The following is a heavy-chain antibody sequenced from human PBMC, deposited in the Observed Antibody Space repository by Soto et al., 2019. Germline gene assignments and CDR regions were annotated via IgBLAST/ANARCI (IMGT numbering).Heavy chain of an antibody. Sequence: GASVKVSCKASGVTFSRQDMRWVRQAPGQGLEWMGGIIPIFGTPQYAEKFQDRVTITADESTSTAYMELSSLTSEDTAVYYCATNEGRPPYSFDYSGQGTLLTLSS. CDR3: ATNEGRPPYSFDY. D-gene: IGHD4-4*01. CDR1: GVTFSRQD. V-gene: IGHV1-69*13. J-gene: IGHJ4*02. CDR2: IIPIFGTP.